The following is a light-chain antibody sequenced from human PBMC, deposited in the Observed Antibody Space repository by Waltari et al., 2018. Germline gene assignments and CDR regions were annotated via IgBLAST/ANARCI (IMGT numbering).Light chain of an antibody. CDR2: EDI. V-gene: IGLV3-10*01. Sequence: SYELTQPPSVSVSPGQTARITCSGDALSKKYAYWYQQKSGQAPVLVIYEDIKRPTGIPARFSGSSSGTTATLTISGAHVDDEADYYCYSTDFSGHDRVFGGGTKLTIL. CDR1: ALSKKY. CDR3: YSTDFSGHDRV. J-gene: IGLJ3*02.